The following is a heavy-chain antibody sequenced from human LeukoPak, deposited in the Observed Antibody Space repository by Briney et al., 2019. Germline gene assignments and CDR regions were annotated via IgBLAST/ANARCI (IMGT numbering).Heavy chain of an antibody. CDR2: IRKDGSNI. D-gene: IGHD5-12*01. V-gene: IGHV3-30*02. Sequence: GGSLRLSCAASGFSFTYGMHWVRQAPGKGPEWVTYIRKDGSNIYYAESVKGRFTISRDNSKNTLYLQMNSLRAEDTAVYYCAKDPTYSGYGGLDVWGKGTTVTVSS. CDR3: AKDPTYSGYGGLDV. J-gene: IGHJ6*04. CDR1: GFSFTYG.